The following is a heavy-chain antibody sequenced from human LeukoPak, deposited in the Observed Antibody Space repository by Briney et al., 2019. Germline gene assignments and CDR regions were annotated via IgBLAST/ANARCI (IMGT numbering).Heavy chain of an antibody. J-gene: IGHJ4*02. Sequence: SETLSLTCTISGDSISNYYWSWIRQPPGKGLEWTGYISYSGSTNQNPSLKSRVTISIDTSENQFSLKLASVTAADTAVYYCARHPYSSSWYYFDYWGQGSLVTVSS. CDR3: ARHPYSSSWYYFDY. CDR1: GDSISNYY. V-gene: IGHV4-59*08. D-gene: IGHD6-13*01. CDR2: ISYSGST.